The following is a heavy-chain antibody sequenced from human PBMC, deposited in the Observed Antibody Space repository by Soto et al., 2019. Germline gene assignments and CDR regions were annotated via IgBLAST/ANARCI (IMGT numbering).Heavy chain of an antibody. CDR3: ARHLHYDILTGYAFDI. CDR2: IYYSGST. CDR1: GGSISSGGYY. J-gene: IGHJ3*02. Sequence: PSETLSLTCTVSGGSISSGGYYWSWIRQHPGKGLEWIGSIYYSGSTYYNPSLKSRVTISVDTSKNQFSLKLSSVTAADTAVYYCARHLHYDILTGYAFDIWGQGTMVTVSS. D-gene: IGHD3-9*01. V-gene: IGHV4-39*01.